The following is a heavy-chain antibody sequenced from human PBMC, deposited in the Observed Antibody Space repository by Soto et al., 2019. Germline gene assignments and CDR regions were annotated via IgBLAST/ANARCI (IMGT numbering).Heavy chain of an antibody. D-gene: IGHD3-22*01. CDR2: INHSGST. CDR1: GGSFSGYY. V-gene: IGHV4-34*01. CDR3: AREAYYYSSGPILAY. J-gene: IGHJ4*02. Sequence: QVQLQQWGAGLLKPSETLSLTCAVYGGSFSGYYWSWIRQPPGKGLEWIGEINHSGSTNYNPSLKLLVTISVDTSKDQFSLKLSSVTAADTAVYYCAREAYYYSSGPILAYGGQGTLVPVSS.